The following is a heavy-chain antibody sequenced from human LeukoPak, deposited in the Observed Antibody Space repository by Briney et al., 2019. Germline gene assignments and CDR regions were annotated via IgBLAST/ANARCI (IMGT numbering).Heavy chain of an antibody. CDR2: INPGGANT. CDR1: GYTFTNYY. V-gene: IGHV1-46*01. Sequence: ASVKVSCKASGYTFTNYYIHWVRQAPGQGLEWMGLINPGGANTNYAQNFQGRVTMTRDTSINTAYMELSSLRSDDTAVYYCARVRGQQLGVIDYWGQGTLVTVSS. J-gene: IGHJ4*02. CDR3: ARVRGQQLGVIDY. D-gene: IGHD3-10*01.